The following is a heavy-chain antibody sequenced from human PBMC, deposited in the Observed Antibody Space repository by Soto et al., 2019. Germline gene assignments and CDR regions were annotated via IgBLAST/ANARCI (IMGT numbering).Heavy chain of an antibody. V-gene: IGHV3-66*01. CDR1: GFSVSSKY. J-gene: IGHJ6*04. D-gene: IGHD2-15*01. CDR2: IQSGGTT. Sequence: EVQLVESGGDLVQPGGSLSLSCAASGFSVSSKYMSWVRQAPGKGLEWVSLIQSGGTTYYARSVKGRFTLSRDYSENTLFLEMNILRVEDTAVYYCTREDFHFIGDSCYGVPMDGCGKGTTVTVSA. CDR3: TREDFHFIGDSCYGVPMDG.